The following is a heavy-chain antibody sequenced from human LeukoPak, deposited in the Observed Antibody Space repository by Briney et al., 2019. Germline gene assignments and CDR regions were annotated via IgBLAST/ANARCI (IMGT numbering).Heavy chain of an antibody. CDR3: AIALPTGFGSTAY. Sequence: WASVNVSCKASGNTFTNNFMHWVRQAPGQGLEWMGLINPSGSATTYPQKLQGRVTMTRDTSTNTVYMELSSLRSEDTAVYYCAIALPTGFGSTAYWGQGTLVTVSS. CDR2: INPSGSAT. V-gene: IGHV1-46*01. CDR1: GNTFTNNF. J-gene: IGHJ4*02. D-gene: IGHD3-10*01.